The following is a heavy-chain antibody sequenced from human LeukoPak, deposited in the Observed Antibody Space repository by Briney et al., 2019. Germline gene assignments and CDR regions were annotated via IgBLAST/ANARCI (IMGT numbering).Heavy chain of an antibody. CDR1: GGSFSGYY. Sequence: SETLSLTCAVYGGSFSGYYWGWIRQPPGKGLEWIGSIYYSGTTYYNPSPKSRVTISVDTSKEQFSLKLRSVTAADTAVYYCARHEWGITNAFDIWGQGTMVTVSS. J-gene: IGHJ3*02. D-gene: IGHD1-14*01. V-gene: IGHV4-39*01. CDR2: IYYSGTT. CDR3: ARHEWGITNAFDI.